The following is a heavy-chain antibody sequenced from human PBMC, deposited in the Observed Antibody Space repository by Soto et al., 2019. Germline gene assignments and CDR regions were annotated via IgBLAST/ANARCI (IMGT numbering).Heavy chain of an antibody. V-gene: IGHV3-30-3*01. J-gene: IGHJ4*02. D-gene: IGHD1-26*01. CDR2: IGSDGRTK. CDR1: GFTLSSCG. CDR3: ARDPWVGIPDYFDS. Sequence: QVQLVESGGGVVQPGRSLRLSCAASGFTLSSCGMHWVRQAPGKGLEWVAVIGSDGRTKVYADSVKGRFTISRDESMNTIYLQMNSLRVDDTAVYFCARDPWVGIPDYFDSWGQGSLVTVSS.